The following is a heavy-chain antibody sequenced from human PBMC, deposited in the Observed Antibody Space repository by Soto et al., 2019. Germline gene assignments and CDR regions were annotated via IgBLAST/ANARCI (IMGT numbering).Heavy chain of an antibody. Sequence: QVQLVQSGAEVKKPGSSVKVSCKTSGVSFNNNGIGWVRQAPGHGLEWMGGVSPPFRTSNYARKFQGSISIPADASTGTVNMELSSLTSEDTAQYYCARVLYYGSGSYSPYGMDVWGQGTTVTVSS. CDR3: ARVLYYGSGSYSPYGMDV. D-gene: IGHD3-10*01. CDR1: GVSFNNNG. J-gene: IGHJ6*02. V-gene: IGHV1-69*01. CDR2: VSPPFRTS.